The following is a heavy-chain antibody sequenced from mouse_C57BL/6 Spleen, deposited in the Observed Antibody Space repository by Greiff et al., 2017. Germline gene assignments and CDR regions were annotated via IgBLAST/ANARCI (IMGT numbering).Heavy chain of an antibody. Sequence: QVQLQQPGAELVRPGSSVKLSCKASGYTFTSYWMHWVKQRPIQGLEWIGNIDPSDSETHYNQKFKDKATLTVDKSSSTAYMQLSSLTSEDSAVYYCARSGYSNAMDDWGKGTSVTVSS. CDR3: ARSGYSNAMDD. D-gene: IGHD2-5*01. CDR2: IDPSDSET. J-gene: IGHJ4*01. CDR1: GYTFTSYW. V-gene: IGHV1-52*01.